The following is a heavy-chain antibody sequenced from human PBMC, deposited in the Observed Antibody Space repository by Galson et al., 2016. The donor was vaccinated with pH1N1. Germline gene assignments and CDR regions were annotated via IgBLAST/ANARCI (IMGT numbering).Heavy chain of an antibody. V-gene: IGHV4-39*01. CDR3: ARLWYGEYIDY. CDR2: IYYSGIT. J-gene: IGHJ4*02. CDR1: GASISNSNYY. Sequence: LSLTCTVSGASISNSNYYWGWIRQPPGKGLEWIANIYYSGITYYDASLKSRVTISVDTSKKQFSLKLNSVIAADPAVYYCARLWYGEYIDYWGQGTRVTVSS. D-gene: IGHD3-10*01.